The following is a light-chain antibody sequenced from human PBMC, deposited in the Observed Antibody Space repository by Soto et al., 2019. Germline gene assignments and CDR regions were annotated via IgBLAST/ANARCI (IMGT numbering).Light chain of an antibody. CDR3: LLSYSGARV. Sequence: QAVVTQEPSLTVSPGGTVTLTCGSSTGAVTSGHYPYWFQQKPGQAPRTLVYNTSDTHSWAPARFSGSLLGGKAALTLSGAQPEDEAEYYCLLSYSGARVFGGGTKVSVL. CDR2: NTS. V-gene: IGLV7-46*01. J-gene: IGLJ3*02. CDR1: TGAVTSGHY.